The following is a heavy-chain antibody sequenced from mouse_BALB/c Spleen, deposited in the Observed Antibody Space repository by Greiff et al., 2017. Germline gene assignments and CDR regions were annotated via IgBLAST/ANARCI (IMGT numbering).Heavy chain of an antibody. Sequence: EVKLVESGGDLVKPGGSLKLSCAASGFTFSSYGMSWVRQTPDKRLEWVATISSGGSYTYYPDSVKGRFTISRDNAKNTLYLQMSSLKSEDTAMYYCARRGNYYFDYWGQGTTLTVSS. CDR3: ARRGNYYFDY. J-gene: IGHJ2*01. D-gene: IGHD2-1*01. CDR1: GFTFSSYG. V-gene: IGHV5-6*01. CDR2: ISSGGSYT.